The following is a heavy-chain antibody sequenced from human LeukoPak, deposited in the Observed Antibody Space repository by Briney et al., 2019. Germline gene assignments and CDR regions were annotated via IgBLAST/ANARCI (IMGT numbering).Heavy chain of an antibody. CDR3: AKDQSSGNYGTRSFDY. CDR2: ISGSGGST. CDR1: GFTFSDYA. J-gene: IGHJ4*02. V-gene: IGHV3-23*01. Sequence: GGSLRLSCAVSGFTFSDYAMNWVRQAPGKGLEWVSGISGSGGSTYYADSVKGRFTISRDNSKNTLYLQMSSLRAEDTAVYYCAKDQSSGNYGTRSFDYWGQGTLVTVSS. D-gene: IGHD3-10*01.